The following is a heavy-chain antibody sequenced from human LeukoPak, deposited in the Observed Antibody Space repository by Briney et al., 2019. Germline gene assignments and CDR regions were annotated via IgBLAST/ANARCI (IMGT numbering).Heavy chain of an antibody. J-gene: IGHJ3*02. CDR2: IYYSGST. D-gene: IGHD3-3*01. Sequence: SETLSLTCTVSGGSISSYYWSWIRQPPGKGLEWIGYIYYSGSTNYNPSLKSRVTISVDTSKNQFSLKLSSVTAADTAVYYCARSYYDFWSGYYGNGAFDIWGQGTMVTVSS. V-gene: IGHV4-59*01. CDR1: GGSISSYY. CDR3: ARSYYDFWSGYYGNGAFDI.